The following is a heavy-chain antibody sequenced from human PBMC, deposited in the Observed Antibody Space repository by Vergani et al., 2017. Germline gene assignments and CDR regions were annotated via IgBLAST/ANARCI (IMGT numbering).Heavy chain of an antibody. CDR3: ASQVVPAYYYYGMDV. Sequence: QVQLQESGPGLVKPSQTLSLTCTVSGGSISSGSYYWSWIRQPAGKGLEWIGRIYTSGSTNYNPSLNSRVTISVDTSKNQFSLKLSSVTAADTAVYYCASQVVPAYYYYGMDVWGQGTTVTVSS. J-gene: IGHJ6*02. D-gene: IGHD2-2*01. CDR1: GGSISSGSYY. V-gene: IGHV4-61*02. CDR2: IYTSGST.